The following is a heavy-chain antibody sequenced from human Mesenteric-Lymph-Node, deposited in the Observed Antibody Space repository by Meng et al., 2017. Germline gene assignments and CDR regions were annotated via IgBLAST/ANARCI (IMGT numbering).Heavy chain of an antibody. V-gene: IGHV4-34*01. CDR2: INHSGST. CDR3: ARRYGASAYNWFDP. Sequence: QVQLQPWDARIVKPSETPSVTCAVYGGSFSGYYWSWISQPPGKGLEWIGEINHSGSTNYNPSLKSRVTISVDTSKNQFSLKLSSVTAADTAVYYCARRYGASAYNWFDPWGQGTLVTVSS. J-gene: IGHJ5*02. D-gene: IGHD4-17*01. CDR1: GGSFSGYY.